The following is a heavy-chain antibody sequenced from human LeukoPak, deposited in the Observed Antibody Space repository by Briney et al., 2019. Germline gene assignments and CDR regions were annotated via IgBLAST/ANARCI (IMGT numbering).Heavy chain of an antibody. J-gene: IGHJ3*02. D-gene: IGHD5-24*01. Sequence: SETLSLTCTVSGGSISSSSYYWGWIRQPPGKGLEWIGSIYYSGSTYYNPSLKSRVTISVDTSKNQFSLKLSSVTAADTAVYYCARHVGRWLQWYAFDIWGQGTMVTVSS. CDR2: IYYSGST. CDR1: GGSISSSSYY. V-gene: IGHV4-39*01. CDR3: ARHVGRWLQWYAFDI.